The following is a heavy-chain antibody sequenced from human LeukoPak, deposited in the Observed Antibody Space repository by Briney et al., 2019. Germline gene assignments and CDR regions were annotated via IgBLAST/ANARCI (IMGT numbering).Heavy chain of an antibody. Sequence: SVKVSCKASGGTFSSYTISWVRQAPGQGLEWMGRIIPILGIANYAQKFQGRVTITADKPTSTAYMELSSLRSEDTAVHYCAREKDSYGLESNWFNPWGQGTLVTVSS. D-gene: IGHD5-18*01. J-gene: IGHJ5*02. CDR1: GGTFSSYT. V-gene: IGHV1-69*04. CDR3: AREKDSYGLESNWFNP. CDR2: IIPILGIA.